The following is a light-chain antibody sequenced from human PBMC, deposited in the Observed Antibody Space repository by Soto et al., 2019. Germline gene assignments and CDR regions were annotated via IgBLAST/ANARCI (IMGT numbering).Light chain of an antibody. J-gene: IGKJ1*01. CDR3: QQYGSSSWT. CDR2: GAS. V-gene: IGKV3-20*01. Sequence: EIVLTQSPGTLSLSPGERATLSCRASQSVSSSYLVWYQQKPGQAPRLLIYGASSRATGIPDRFSGSGSGKDFTLTISRLEPEDFAVYYCQQYGSSSWTFGQGTKVEIK. CDR1: QSVSSSY.